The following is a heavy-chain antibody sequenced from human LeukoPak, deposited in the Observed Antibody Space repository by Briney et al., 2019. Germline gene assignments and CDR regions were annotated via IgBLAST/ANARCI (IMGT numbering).Heavy chain of an antibody. CDR2: I. Sequence: GSLRLSCAASGFSISSSAMNWVRQAPGKGLEWVSSIYYAGSVRGRFTISRDNAKNSVYLQMNSLRAEDTAVYYCTRDATYYLRYGYFDYWGQGTLVTVSS. D-gene: IGHD2/OR15-2a*01. V-gene: IGHV3-21*01. CDR3: TRDATYYLRYGYFDY. J-gene: IGHJ4*02. CDR1: GFSISSSA.